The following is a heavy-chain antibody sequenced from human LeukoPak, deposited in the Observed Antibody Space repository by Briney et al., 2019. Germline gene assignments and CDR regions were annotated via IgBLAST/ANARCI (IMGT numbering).Heavy chain of an antibody. Sequence: GASVKVSCRASGYTFTDYYMHWVRQAPGQGLEWMGWLNPNTLVTNYAQHFQGRVSMTWDTSISTGYMDLKSLTSDDTAVYYCARKDGGRDRMDVWGQGTTVTVSS. CDR3: ARKDGGRDRMDV. D-gene: IGHD4-23*01. CDR1: GYTFTDYY. V-gene: IGHV1-2*02. CDR2: LNPNTLVT. J-gene: IGHJ6*02.